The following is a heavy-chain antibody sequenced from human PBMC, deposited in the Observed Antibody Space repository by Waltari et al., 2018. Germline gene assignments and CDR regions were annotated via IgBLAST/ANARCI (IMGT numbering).Heavy chain of an antibody. Sequence: QVHLVQSGAELRKPGATVKVSCITSGYPSSPYASSWVRQAPGQGLEWLGWISAYTGNKNYAQKVQERIMLTTDTSTSTAYLELGSLTSDDTAVYYCARDSGDYSWSYWGQGTLVTVSS. CDR3: ARDSGDYSWSY. CDR2: ISAYTGNK. J-gene: IGHJ4*02. D-gene: IGHD4-4*01. V-gene: IGHV1-18*01. CDR1: GYPSSPYA.